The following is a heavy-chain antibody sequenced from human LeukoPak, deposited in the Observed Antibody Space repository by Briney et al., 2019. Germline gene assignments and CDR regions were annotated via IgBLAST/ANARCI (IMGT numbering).Heavy chain of an antibody. J-gene: IGHJ4*02. CDR2: INHSGST. CDR1: GGSFSGYY. Sequence: PSETLSLTCAVYGGSFSGYYWSWIRQPPGKELEWIGEINHSGSTNYNPSLKSRVTISVDTSKNQFSLKLSSVTAADTAVYYCARDKDLRFDYWGQGTLVTVSS. CDR3: ARDKDLRFDY. V-gene: IGHV4-34*01.